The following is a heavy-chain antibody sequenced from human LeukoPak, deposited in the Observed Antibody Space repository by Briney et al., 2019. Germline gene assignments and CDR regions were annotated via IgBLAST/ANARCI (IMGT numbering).Heavy chain of an antibody. Sequence: KAGGSLRLPCAASGFTFSAYSMNWVRQAPRKGLEWVSSISSGSRYIYYADSVKGRFTISRDNAKDSLYLQMNSLRAEDTAVYYCAKCSGGNCYHADDHWGQGTLVTVSP. CDR1: GFTFSAYS. V-gene: IGHV3-21*01. CDR3: AKCSGGNCYHADDH. D-gene: IGHD2-15*01. J-gene: IGHJ5*02. CDR2: ISSGSRYI.